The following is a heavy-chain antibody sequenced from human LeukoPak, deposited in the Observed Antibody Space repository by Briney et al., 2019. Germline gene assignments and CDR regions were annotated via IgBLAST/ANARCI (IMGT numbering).Heavy chain of an antibody. CDR2: IYYSGST. J-gene: IGHJ6*02. V-gene: IGHV4-59*01. D-gene: IGHD6-6*01. CDR1: GGSISSYY. CDR3: ARDPSSLYYYYGMDV. Sequence: KPSETPSLTCTVSGGSISSYYWSWIRQPPGKGLEWIGYIYYSGSTNYNPSLKSRVTISVDTSKNQFSLKLSSVTAADTAVYYCARDPSSLYYYYGMDVWGQGTTVTVSS.